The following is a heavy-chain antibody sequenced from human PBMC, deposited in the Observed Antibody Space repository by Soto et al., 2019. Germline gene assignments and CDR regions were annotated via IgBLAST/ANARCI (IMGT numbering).Heavy chain of an antibody. CDR2: IIPIFGTA. V-gene: IGHV1-69*01. Sequence: QVQLVQSGAEVKKPGSSVKVSCKASGGTFSSYAISWVRQAPGQGLEWMGGIIPIFGTANYAQKFQSRVTITADESTSTAYMELSSLRSEDTAVYYCARERQQPHFNEYYFDYWGQGTLVTVSS. CDR3: ARERQQPHFNEYYFDY. CDR1: GGTFSSYA. D-gene: IGHD6-13*01. J-gene: IGHJ4*02.